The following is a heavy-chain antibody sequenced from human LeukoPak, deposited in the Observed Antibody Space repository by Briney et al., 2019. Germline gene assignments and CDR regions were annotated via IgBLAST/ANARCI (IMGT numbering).Heavy chain of an antibody. J-gene: IGHJ4*02. D-gene: IGHD2-15*01. CDR2: ISSSTGYT. CDR1: GFTFTTNA. CDR3: AKCGNSWWYLIGY. Sequence: GGSLRLSCAASGFTFTTNAMSWVRQAPGKGLEWVSYISSSTGYTNYADSVKGRFTISRDNAKSTLYLQMDSLRAEDTAVYYCAKCGNSWWYLIGYWGQGTLVTV. V-gene: IGHV3-23*01.